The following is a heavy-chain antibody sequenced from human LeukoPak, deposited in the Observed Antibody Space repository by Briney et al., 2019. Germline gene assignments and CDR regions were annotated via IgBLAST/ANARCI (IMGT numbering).Heavy chain of an antibody. D-gene: IGHD6-25*01. V-gene: IGHV3-21*01. Sequence: GGSLRLSCAASGFTFTSYSMDWVRQAPGKGLEWVSSISSSSNYIYYADSVRGRFTVSRDNAKNSLYLQMNSLRAEDTAVYYCARDRGRYYMDVWGKGTTVTVSS. CDR2: ISSSSNYI. CDR3: ARDRGRYYMDV. CDR1: GFTFTSYS. J-gene: IGHJ6*03.